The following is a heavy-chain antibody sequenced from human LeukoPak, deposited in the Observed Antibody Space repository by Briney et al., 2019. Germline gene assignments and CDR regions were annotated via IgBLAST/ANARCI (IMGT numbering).Heavy chain of an antibody. J-gene: IGHJ4*02. Sequence: GGSLRLSCAASGSTFSSYSMNWVRQAPGKGLEWVSSISSSSSYIYYADSVKGRFTISRDNAKNSLYLQMNSLRAEDTAVYYCARDLYSNYFYFDYWGQGTLVTVSS. CDR2: ISSSSSYI. D-gene: IGHD4-11*01. CDR1: GSTFSSYS. CDR3: ARDLYSNYFYFDY. V-gene: IGHV3-21*01.